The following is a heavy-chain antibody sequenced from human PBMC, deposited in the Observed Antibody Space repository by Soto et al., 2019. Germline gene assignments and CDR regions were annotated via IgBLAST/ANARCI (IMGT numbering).Heavy chain of an antibody. Sequence: EVQLLESGGGLVQPGGSLRLSCAASGFTFSSYAMSWVRQAPGKGLEWVSPISGSGYSTYYADSVKGRFTISRDNSNNTLYLQRNSLRAEDTAVYYCAKGSKNWGSGGHYFDYWGQGTLVTVSS. D-gene: IGHD7-27*01. CDR3: AKGSKNWGSGGHYFDY. CDR1: GFTFSSYA. J-gene: IGHJ4*02. CDR2: ISGSGYST. V-gene: IGHV3-23*01.